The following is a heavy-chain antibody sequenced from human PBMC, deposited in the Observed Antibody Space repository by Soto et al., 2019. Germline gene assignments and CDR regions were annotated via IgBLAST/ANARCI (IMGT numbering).Heavy chain of an antibody. CDR3: ARDGVWYYGMDV. CDR1: GFTFSSYG. D-gene: IGHD3-16*01. J-gene: IGHJ6*02. Sequence: QVQLVESGGGVVQPGRSLRLSCAASGFTFSSYGMHWVRQAPGKGLEWVAVIWYDGSNKYYADSVKGRFTISRDNSKNTLYLQMNSLRAEDTAVYYCARDGVWYYGMDVWGQGTTVTVSS. V-gene: IGHV3-33*01. CDR2: IWYDGSNK.